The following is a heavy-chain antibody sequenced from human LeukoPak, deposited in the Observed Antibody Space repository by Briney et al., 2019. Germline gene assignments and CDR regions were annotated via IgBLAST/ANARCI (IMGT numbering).Heavy chain of an antibody. CDR2: INPNSGGT. CDR1: GYTFTGYY. Sequence: ASVKVSCKASGYTFTGYYMHWVRQAPGQGLEWMGWINPNSGGTNYAQKLQGRVTMTTDTSTSTAYMELRSLRSDDTAVYYCARGQWYYDYVWGAPNPFDYWGQGTLVTVSS. D-gene: IGHD3-16*01. CDR3: ARGQWYYDYVWGAPNPFDY. V-gene: IGHV1-2*02. J-gene: IGHJ4*02.